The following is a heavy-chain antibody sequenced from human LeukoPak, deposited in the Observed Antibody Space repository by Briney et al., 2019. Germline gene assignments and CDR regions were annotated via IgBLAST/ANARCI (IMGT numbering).Heavy chain of an antibody. CDR1: GFTFNSYW. CDR2: IKPDGTEK. CDR3: ATTTRSRSWDY. Sequence: GGSLRLSCAASGFTFNSYWMSWVRQAPGKGLEWVANIKPDGTEKQYVDSVKGRLTISRDNAKNSLYLQMNSLRVDDTAVYYCATTTRSRSWDYWGQGTLVTVSS. J-gene: IGHJ4*02. D-gene: IGHD1-1*01. V-gene: IGHV3-7*01.